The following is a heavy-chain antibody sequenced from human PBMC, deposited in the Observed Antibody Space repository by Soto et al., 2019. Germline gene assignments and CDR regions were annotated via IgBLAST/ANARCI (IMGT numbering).Heavy chain of an antibody. D-gene: IGHD5-12*01. Sequence: QVQLVQSGTEVKKPGASVKVSCKASGYTFTSDGISWVRQAPGQGLEWMGWISVYNGNTNYAQNLQDRVTMTIDTSTNTAYMELRSLRSDDTAVYHCARDGGYRFDPWGQGTLVTVSS. CDR2: ISVYNGNT. J-gene: IGHJ5*02. CDR3: ARDGGYRFDP. V-gene: IGHV1-18*04. CDR1: GYTFTSDG.